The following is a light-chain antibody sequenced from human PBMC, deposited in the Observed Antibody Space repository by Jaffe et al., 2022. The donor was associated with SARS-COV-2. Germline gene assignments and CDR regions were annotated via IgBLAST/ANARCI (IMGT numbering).Light chain of an antibody. V-gene: IGKV3-20*01. Sequence: EIVLTQSPGTLSLSPGERATLSCRASQSVGSNYLAWYQQRPGQAPRLLIYGASSRATGIPDRFSGSGSGTDFTLTISRLEPEDFAIYYCQQCSNSPPMHTFGQGTKLEIK. CDR3: QQCSNSPPMHT. J-gene: IGKJ2*01. CDR1: QSVGSNY. CDR2: GAS.